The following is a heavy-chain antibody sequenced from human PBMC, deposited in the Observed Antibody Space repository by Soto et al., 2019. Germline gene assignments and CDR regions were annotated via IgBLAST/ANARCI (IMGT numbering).Heavy chain of an antibody. CDR2: INPNGGST. Sequence: QVQLVQPGAEVKKPGASVKFSCKASGYIFTNFYIHWVRQAPGQGLEWIGIINPNGGSTNYAQNFQGRVTMTRDTSTSTVYIDLNSLRSEDPAVYYCTRGRASGDYWGQGTLITVCS. CDR1: GYIFTNFY. J-gene: IGHJ4*02. CDR3: TRGRASGDY. V-gene: IGHV1-46*03.